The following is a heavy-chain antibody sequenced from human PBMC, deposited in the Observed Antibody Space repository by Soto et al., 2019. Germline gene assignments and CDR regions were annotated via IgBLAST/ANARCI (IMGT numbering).Heavy chain of an antibody. J-gene: IGHJ4*02. CDR3: ARHYYNDILTGWNY. CDR1: GGSVSSSSYY. Sequence: SETLSLTCTVSGGSVSSSSYYWGWIRQPPGKGLEWIGSIYYSGIAYYNPSLKGRVTISVDTSKNQFSLKLSSVTAADTAVYYCARHYYNDILTGWNYWGQGTLVTVSS. V-gene: IGHV4-39*01. CDR2: IYYSGIA. D-gene: IGHD3-9*01.